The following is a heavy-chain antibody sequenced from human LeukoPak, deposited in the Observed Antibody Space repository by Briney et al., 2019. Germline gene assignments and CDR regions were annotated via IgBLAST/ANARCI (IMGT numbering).Heavy chain of an antibody. J-gene: IGHJ4*02. CDR2: IRYDGSKE. CDR3: VRDTITYDIFTGSPDY. CDR1: GFTFSKYG. Sequence: GGSLRLSCEVSGFTFSKYGMHWVRQAPGKGLEWVSTIRYDGSKEYYADSVRGRFTISRDNSRNTLFLQMNSLGAEDTAVYYCVRDTITYDIFTGSPDYWGQGTLVIVSS. V-gene: IGHV3-30*02. D-gene: IGHD3-9*01.